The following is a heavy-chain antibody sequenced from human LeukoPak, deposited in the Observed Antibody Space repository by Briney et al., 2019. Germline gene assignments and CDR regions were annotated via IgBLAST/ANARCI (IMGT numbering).Heavy chain of an antibody. CDR2: INPNSGGT. J-gene: IGHJ5*02. V-gene: IGHV1-2*04. CDR3: ARGGSSSWYLGFDP. D-gene: IGHD6-13*01. Sequence: ASVKVSCKASGYTFTGYYMHWVRQAPGQGLEWMGWINPNSGGTNYAQKFQGWVTMTRDTSISTAYMELSRLRSDDTAVYYCARGGSSSWYLGFDPWGQGTLVTVSS. CDR1: GYTFTGYY.